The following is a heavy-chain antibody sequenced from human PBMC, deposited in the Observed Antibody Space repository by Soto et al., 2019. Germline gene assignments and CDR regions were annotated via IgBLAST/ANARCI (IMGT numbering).Heavy chain of an antibody. V-gene: IGHV1-2*02. CDR1: GYTFTDYF. J-gene: IGHJ6*02. D-gene: IGHD6-13*01. CDR3: AKAQFGSSTWYYYGMDV. CDR2: INPKSGGT. Sequence: GASVKVSCKASGYTFTDYFMYWVRQAPGQGLEWMVWINPKSGGTNYAQKFQDRVTMARDTSINTAYMELSRLRSDDTAMYYCAKAQFGSSTWYYYGMDVWGQGTTVTVSS.